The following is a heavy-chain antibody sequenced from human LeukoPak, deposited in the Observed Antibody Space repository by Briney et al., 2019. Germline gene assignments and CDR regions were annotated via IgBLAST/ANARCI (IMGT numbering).Heavy chain of an antibody. CDR1: GFTFSSYT. V-gene: IGHV3-21*01. CDR2: IAGSSGYI. D-gene: IGHD5/OR15-5a*01. CDR3: ARDGGYGVDY. J-gene: IGHJ4*02. Sequence: AGSLRLSCAASGFTFSSYTMNWVRQAPGKGLEWVSSIAGSSGYISYADSVKGRFTISRDNAKKSLYLQMTSLTAEDTAVYYCARDGGYGVDYWGQGTLVTVSS.